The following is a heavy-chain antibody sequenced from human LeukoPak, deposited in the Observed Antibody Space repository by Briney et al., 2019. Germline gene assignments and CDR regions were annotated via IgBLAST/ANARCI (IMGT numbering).Heavy chain of an antibody. D-gene: IGHD4-17*01. CDR2: ISGSGGST. Sequence: GGSLRLSCAASGFTFSSYAISWVRQAPGKGLEWVSAISGSGGSTYYADSVKGRFTIFRDNSKNTLYLQMNSLRAEDAAVYYFAKGFDYGDYYFDYWGQGSLVTVSS. CDR3: AKGFDYGDYYFDY. V-gene: IGHV3-23*01. CDR1: GFTFSSYA. J-gene: IGHJ4*02.